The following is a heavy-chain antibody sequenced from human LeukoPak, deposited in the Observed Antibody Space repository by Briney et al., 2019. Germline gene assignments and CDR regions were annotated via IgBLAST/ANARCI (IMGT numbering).Heavy chain of an antibody. CDR3: ARPYCGGDCYSGPVDY. Sequence: GESLKISCKGSGYSFTSYWIGWGRQMPGKGLKWMGIIYPGDSDTRYSPSFQGQVTISADKSISTAYLQWSSLKASDTAMYYCARPYCGGDCYSGPVDYWGQGTLVAVSS. J-gene: IGHJ4*02. D-gene: IGHD2-21*02. CDR2: IYPGDSDT. CDR1: GYSFTSYW. V-gene: IGHV5-51*01.